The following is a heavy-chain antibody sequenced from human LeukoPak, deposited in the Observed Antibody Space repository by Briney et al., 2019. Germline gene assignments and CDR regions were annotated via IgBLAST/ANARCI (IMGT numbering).Heavy chain of an antibody. J-gene: IGHJ4*02. CDR2: IYTSGST. Sequence: PSETLSLTCTVSGGSISSSSYYWGWIRQPAGKGLEWIGRIYTSGSTNYNPSLKSRVTISVDTSKNQFSLKLSSVTAADTAVYYCARDRGFWSGYYPFDHWGQGTLVTVSS. D-gene: IGHD3-3*01. CDR1: GGSISSSSYY. CDR3: ARDRGFWSGYYPFDH. V-gene: IGHV4-61*02.